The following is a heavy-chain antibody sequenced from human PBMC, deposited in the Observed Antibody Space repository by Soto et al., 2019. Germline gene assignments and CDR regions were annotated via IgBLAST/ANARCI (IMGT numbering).Heavy chain of an antibody. CDR3: ARGLSQVSLVDAIAARLYYYSGMDV. J-gene: IGHJ6*02. CDR1: GGSFSGYY. V-gene: IGHV4-34*01. Sequence: TSETLSLTCAVYGGSFSGYYWSWIRQPPGKGLEWIGEINHSGSTNYNPSLKSRVTISVDTSKNQFSLKLSSVTAADTAVYYCARGLSQVSLVDAIAARLYYYSGMDVWGQGATVTVSS. D-gene: IGHD6-6*01. CDR2: INHSGST.